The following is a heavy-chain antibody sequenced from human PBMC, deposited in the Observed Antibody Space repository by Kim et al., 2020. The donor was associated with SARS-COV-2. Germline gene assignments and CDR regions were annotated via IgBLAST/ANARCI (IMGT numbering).Heavy chain of an antibody. CDR1: GFTFSGSG. V-gene: IGHV3-23*01. Sequence: GGSLRLSCAASGFTFSGSGMSWVRQAPGKGLERVSAISANSDKTYYADSVKGRFTISRDNSKNTLYLQMNSLRDEDTAVYYCAKVVVSYYGGYSYYFDHWGQGTLVTVSS. D-gene: IGHD3-10*01. CDR3: AKVVVSYYGGYSYYFDH. J-gene: IGHJ4*02. CDR2: ISANSDKT.